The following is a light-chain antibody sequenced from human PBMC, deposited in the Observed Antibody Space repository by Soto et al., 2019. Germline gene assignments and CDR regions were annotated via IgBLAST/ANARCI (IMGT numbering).Light chain of an antibody. CDR3: QQYNSYSA. Sequence: DIVLTQSPATLSLSPGERATLSCRASQSVSSYLAWYQQKPGQAPRLLTYDASNRATGIPARFSGSGSGTDFTLTTSSLQPDDFATYYCQQYNSYSAFGQGTKVDIK. CDR2: DAS. V-gene: IGKV3-11*01. J-gene: IGKJ1*01. CDR1: QSVSSY.